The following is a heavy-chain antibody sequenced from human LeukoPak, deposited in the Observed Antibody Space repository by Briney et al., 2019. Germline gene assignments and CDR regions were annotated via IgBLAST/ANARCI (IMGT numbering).Heavy chain of an antibody. CDR3: ATVSYYYDSSGYQGYFQH. Sequence: ASVKVSFKVSEYTLTELSMHWVRQAPGKGLEWMGGFDPEDGETIYAQKFQGRVTMTEDTSTDTAYMELSSLRSEDTAMYYCATVSYYYDSSGYQGYFQHWGQGTLVTVSS. CDR1: EYTLTELS. CDR2: FDPEDGET. V-gene: IGHV1-24*01. D-gene: IGHD3-22*01. J-gene: IGHJ1*01.